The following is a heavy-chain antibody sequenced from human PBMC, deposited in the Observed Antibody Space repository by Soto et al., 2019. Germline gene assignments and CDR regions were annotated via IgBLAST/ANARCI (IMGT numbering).Heavy chain of an antibody. CDR1: GYTFTTYF. V-gene: IGHV1-3*01. Sequence: ASVKVSCKASGYTFTTYFIHWVRQAPGQRLEWMGWINAGNGNTKYSQKFQGRVTITRDTSASTAYMELSSLRSEDTAVYYCAKNVWGITIFGGMDVWGQGTTVTVSS. J-gene: IGHJ6*02. D-gene: IGHD3-9*01. CDR2: INAGNGNT. CDR3: AKNVWGITIFGGMDV.